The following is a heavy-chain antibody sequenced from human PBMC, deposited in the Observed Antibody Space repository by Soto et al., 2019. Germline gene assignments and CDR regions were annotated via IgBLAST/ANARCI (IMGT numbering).Heavy chain of an antibody. Sequence: QVQLVQSGAEMKKPGSWVKVSCQSSGGTFNTYAMNWVRQAPGQGPEWMGDISPMFGAASYAPKFQGRVTITADESTGTSYMQLSSLTSEDTALYFCAREVQVHTPAFVYWGQGTLVTVSS. CDR3: AREVQVHTPAFVY. V-gene: IGHV1-69*19. CDR2: ISPMFGAA. CDR1: GGTFNTYA. D-gene: IGHD3-10*01. J-gene: IGHJ4*02.